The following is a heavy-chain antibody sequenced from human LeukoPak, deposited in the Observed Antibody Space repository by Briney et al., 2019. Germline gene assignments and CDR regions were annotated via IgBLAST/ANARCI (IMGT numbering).Heavy chain of an antibody. V-gene: IGHV3-13*01. CDR3: AKDHSKADYYYYGMDV. Sequence: GGSLRLSCAASGFTVSSYAMHWVRQPIGKGLEWVSALGIAGDTFYPGSVKGRFTISRENAKNSLYLQMNSLRAEDTAVYYCAKDHSKADYYYYGMDVWGQGTTVTVSS. CDR1: GFTVSSYA. CDR2: LGIAGDT. D-gene: IGHD2-21*01. J-gene: IGHJ6*02.